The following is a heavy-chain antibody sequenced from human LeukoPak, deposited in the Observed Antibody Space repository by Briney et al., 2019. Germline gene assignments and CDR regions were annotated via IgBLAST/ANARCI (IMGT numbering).Heavy chain of an antibody. Sequence: PGGSLRLSCAVSGFTFSNYWMHWVRQAPGKGLVWVSRINSDGSSTSYADPVKGRFTISRDNAKNTLYLQMNSLRGDDTAVYYCARDLNTAMVIEYWGQGTLVTVSS. CDR2: INSDGSST. D-gene: IGHD5-18*01. CDR3: ARDLNTAMVIEY. V-gene: IGHV3-74*01. CDR1: GFTFSNYW. J-gene: IGHJ4*02.